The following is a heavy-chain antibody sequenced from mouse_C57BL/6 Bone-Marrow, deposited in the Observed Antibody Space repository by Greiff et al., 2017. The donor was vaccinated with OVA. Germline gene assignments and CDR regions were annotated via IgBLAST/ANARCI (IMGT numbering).Heavy chain of an antibody. V-gene: IGHV1-85*01. CDR1: GYTFTSYD. D-gene: IGHD1-1*01. Sequence: VQLKESGPELVKPGASVKLSCKASGYTFTSYDINWVKQRPGQGLEWIGWIYPRDGSTKYNEKFKGKATLTVDTSSSTAYMELHSLTSEDSAVYFCARSPGSRSWAFAYWGQGTLVTVSA. J-gene: IGHJ3*01. CDR2: IYPRDGST. CDR3: ARSPGSRSWAFAY.